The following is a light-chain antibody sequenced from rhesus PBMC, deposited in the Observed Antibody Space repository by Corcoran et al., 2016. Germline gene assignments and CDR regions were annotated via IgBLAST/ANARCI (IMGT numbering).Light chain of an antibody. CDR3: LQHSNWPYS. J-gene: IGKJ2*01. CDR1: QSVSSS. CDR2: GAS. V-gene: IGKV3-24*01. Sequence: EIVMTQSPATLSLSPGERATLSCRASQSVSSSLAWYHPKPGQAPRLLIYGASSRATGIPDRFSGRGSGTDFTLTISSLEPEDVAVYYCLQHSNWPYSFGQGTKVEIK.